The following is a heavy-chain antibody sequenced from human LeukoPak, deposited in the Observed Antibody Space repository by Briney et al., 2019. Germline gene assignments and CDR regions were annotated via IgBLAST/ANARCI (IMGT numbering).Heavy chain of an antibody. CDR2: INWNGGTI. J-gene: IGHJ4*02. V-gene: IGHV3-20*04. Sequence: PGGSLRLSCAASGSTFSSYSMSWVRQAPGKGLEWVSGINWNGGTIGYADSVKGRFTISRDNAKNSLYLQMNSLRAEDTALYYCARYGFYCSSTSCYIFDNWGQGTLVTVSA. D-gene: IGHD2-2*02. CDR3: ARYGFYCSSTSCYIFDN. CDR1: GSTFSSYS.